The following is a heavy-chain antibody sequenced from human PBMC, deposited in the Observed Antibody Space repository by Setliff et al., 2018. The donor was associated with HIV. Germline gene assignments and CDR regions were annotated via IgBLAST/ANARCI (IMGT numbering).Heavy chain of an antibody. D-gene: IGHD3-3*01. J-gene: IGHJ4*02. CDR2: INTNTGSP. V-gene: IGHV7-4-1*02. CDR1: GYTFNNYP. CDR3: ARDGADYNFRSGSYPFDI. Sequence: ASVKVSCKASGYTFNNYPINWARQAPGQGLEWMGWINTNTGSPRFARGFTGRFGFSLDTSVTTTFLHISNLKAEDTAIYYCARDGADYNFRSGSYPFDIWGQGTLVNVSS.